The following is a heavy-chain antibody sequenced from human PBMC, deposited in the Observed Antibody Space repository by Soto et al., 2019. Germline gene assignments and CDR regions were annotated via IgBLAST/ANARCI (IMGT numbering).Heavy chain of an antibody. CDR2: IYYSGST. CDR3: ARSYRRGMDV. Sequence: QVQLQESGPGLVKPSETLSLTCTVSGGSISSYYWSWIRQPPGKGLEWIGYIYYSGSTNYNPSLKSRVTLSVDTSKNQFSLRLSSVTAADTAVFYCARSYRRGMDVWGQGTTVTVSS. V-gene: IGHV4-59*01. J-gene: IGHJ6*02. D-gene: IGHD3-16*01. CDR1: GGSISSYY.